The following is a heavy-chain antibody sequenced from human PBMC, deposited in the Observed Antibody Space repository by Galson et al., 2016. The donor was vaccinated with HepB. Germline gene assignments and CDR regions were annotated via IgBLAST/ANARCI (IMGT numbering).Heavy chain of an antibody. J-gene: IGHJ4*02. V-gene: IGHV4-39*07. CDR1: GGSVTISSYY. D-gene: IGHD3-22*01. CDR3: ARNWLSGSSGYYYRLGYFDY. CDR2: IYYSGST. Sequence: TLSLTCTVSGGSVTISSYYWGWVRQPPGKGLEWIGNIYYSGSTYSNPSLKSRVIISVDTSKAQFSLKLTSVTAADTAVYYCARNWLSGSSGYYYRLGYFDYWGQGTLVTVST.